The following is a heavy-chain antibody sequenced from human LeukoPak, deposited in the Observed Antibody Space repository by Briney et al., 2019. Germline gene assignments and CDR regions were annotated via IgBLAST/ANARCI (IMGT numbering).Heavy chain of an antibody. CDR2: INPNSGGT. Sequence: ASVNVSCKASGYTSTGYYMHWVRQAPGQGLEWMGWINPNSGGTNYAQKFQGWVTMTRDTSISTAYMELSRLRSDDTAVYYCATDCTNGVCDPFDYWGQGTLVTVSS. J-gene: IGHJ4*02. CDR3: ATDCTNGVCDPFDY. D-gene: IGHD2-8*01. V-gene: IGHV1-2*04. CDR1: GYTSTGYY.